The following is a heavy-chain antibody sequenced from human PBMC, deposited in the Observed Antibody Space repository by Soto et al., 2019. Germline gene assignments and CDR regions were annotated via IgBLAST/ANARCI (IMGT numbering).Heavy chain of an antibody. V-gene: IGHV4-59*01. CDR3: ARSGRNASGNYYSYYYAMDV. CDR1: GDPMNTYY. CDR2: IYYSGRP. Sequence: QVLLQESGPGLVRPSETLSLTCTVSGDPMNTYYWTWIRQPPGKGLEWIGSIYYSGRPDYNPSLESRFTISVDSSKNQFSVTLTSVTAADTAVYYCARSGRNASGNYYSYYYAMDVWGQGTTVTVSS. J-gene: IGHJ6*02. D-gene: IGHD3-10*01.